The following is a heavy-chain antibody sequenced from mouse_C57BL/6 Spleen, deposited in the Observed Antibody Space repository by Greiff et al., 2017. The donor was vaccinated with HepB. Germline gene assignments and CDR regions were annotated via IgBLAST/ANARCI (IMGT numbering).Heavy chain of an antibody. CDR1: GYAFSSSW. D-gene: IGHD2-1*01. V-gene: IGHV1-82*01. Sequence: SGPELVKPGASVKISCKASGYAFSSSWMNWVKQRPGKGLEWIGRIYPGDGDTNYNGKFKGKATLTADKSSSTAYMQLSSLTSEDSAVYFCAREGIYWGYFDVWGTGTTVTVSS. CDR2: IYPGDGDT. J-gene: IGHJ1*03. CDR3: AREGIYWGYFDV.